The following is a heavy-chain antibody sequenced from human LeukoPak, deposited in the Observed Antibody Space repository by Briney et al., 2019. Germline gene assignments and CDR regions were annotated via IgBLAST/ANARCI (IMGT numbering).Heavy chain of an antibody. J-gene: IGHJ4*02. CDR3: TRSRQLDY. CDR1: GFTFGDYT. V-gene: IGHV3-49*04. CDR2: SRSKTYGRTT. D-gene: IGHD2-2*01. Sequence: GGSLRLSCTASGFTFGDYTMSWVRQAPGKGLEWVGCSRSKTYGRTTEYAASVKGRFTISRDDSKSIAYLQMNSLKTEDTAVYYCTRSRQLDYWGQGTLVTVSS.